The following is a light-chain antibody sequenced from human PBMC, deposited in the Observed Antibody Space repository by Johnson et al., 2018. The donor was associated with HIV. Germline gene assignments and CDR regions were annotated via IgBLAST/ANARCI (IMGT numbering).Light chain of an antibody. CDR1: TSKIGNNY. CDR3: GTWDTSLSAYV. CDR2: ENN. V-gene: IGLV1-51*02. J-gene: IGLJ1*01. Sequence: QSVLTQPPSVSAAPGQKVTISCSGSTSKIGNNYVSWYQHLPGTAPKLLMFENNQRPSGIPDRFSGSKSGTSATLGITGLQTGDEADYYCGTWDTSLSAYVFGTGTKVTVL.